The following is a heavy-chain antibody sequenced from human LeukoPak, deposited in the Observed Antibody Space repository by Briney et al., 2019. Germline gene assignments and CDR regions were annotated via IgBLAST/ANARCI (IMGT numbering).Heavy chain of an antibody. V-gene: IGHV4-31*03. CDR3: ARDSGDWFDP. CDR2: IYYSGST. Sequence: PSETLSLTCTDSGGCITSGGYYCIWIRQHPGKGLEWIGYIYYSGSTYYNPSLKSRVTISVDTSKNQFSLKLTSVTAADTAVYYCARDSGDWFDPWGQGTLVTVSS. CDR1: GGCITSGGYY. J-gene: IGHJ5*02.